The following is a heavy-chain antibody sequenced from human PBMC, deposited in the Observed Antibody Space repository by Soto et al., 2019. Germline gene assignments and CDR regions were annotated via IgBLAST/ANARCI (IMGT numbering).Heavy chain of an antibody. Sequence: GESLKISCKGSGYSFTSYWLGWVRQMPGEGLAWMWIIYPGVSDTRYSPSFQGQVPISADKSISTAYLQWRSLKASDTAMYYCARRPHSSYHGRYSWGQGTTVTVSS. D-gene: IGHD6-6*01. CDR2: IYPGVSDT. CDR1: GYSFTSYW. CDR3: ARRPHSSYHGRYS. J-gene: IGHJ6*02. V-gene: IGHV5-51*01.